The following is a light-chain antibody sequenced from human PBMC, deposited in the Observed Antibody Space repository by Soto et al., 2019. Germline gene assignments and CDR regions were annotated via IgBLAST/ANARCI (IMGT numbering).Light chain of an antibody. Sequence: DIVMTQSPLSLPVTPGEPASISCRSSQSLLHSNGKNSVDWYLQKPGQSPQLLIYLASTRASGVPDRFSGSGSGTDFTLKISRVEAGDVGIYYCLQARQSPRTFGQGTKVEIK. CDR2: LAS. J-gene: IGKJ2*01. V-gene: IGKV2-28*01. CDR3: LQARQSPRT. CDR1: QSLLHSNGKNS.